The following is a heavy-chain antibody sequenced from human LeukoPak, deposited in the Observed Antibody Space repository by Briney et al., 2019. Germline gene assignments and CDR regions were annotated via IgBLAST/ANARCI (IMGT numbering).Heavy chain of an antibody. Sequence: GGSLRLSCAASGFTFSIYSMNWLRQAPGKGLEWISYMTSDTKTIHHADSVKGRFIISRDNARKSLFLQMNRLRAEDTAVYYCARSVEGHFDYWGQGTVVTVSS. V-gene: IGHV3-48*04. CDR2: MTSDTKTI. CDR1: GFTFSIYS. D-gene: IGHD1-1*01. CDR3: ARSVEGHFDY. J-gene: IGHJ4*02.